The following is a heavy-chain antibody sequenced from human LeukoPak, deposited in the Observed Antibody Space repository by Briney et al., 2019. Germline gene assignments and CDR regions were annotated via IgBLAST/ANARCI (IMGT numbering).Heavy chain of an antibody. CDR1: GFIFSSYA. Sequence: GRSLRLSCAASGFIFSSYAMHWVRQAPGKGLEWVAVISYDGSNKYYADSVKGRFTISRDNSKNTLYLQMNSLRAEDTAVYYCARDHGAMEEWLFRYYFDYWGQGTLVTVSS. D-gene: IGHD3-3*01. J-gene: IGHJ4*02. V-gene: IGHV3-30-3*01. CDR2: ISYDGSNK. CDR3: ARDHGAMEEWLFRYYFDY.